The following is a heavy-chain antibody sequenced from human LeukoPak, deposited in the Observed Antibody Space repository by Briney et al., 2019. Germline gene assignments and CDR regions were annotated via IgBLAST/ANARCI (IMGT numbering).Heavy chain of an antibody. CDR2: IYYTGGT. CDR3: AGDTRGFDY. J-gene: IGHJ4*02. D-gene: IGHD3-10*01. CDR1: GGSINSGDYY. Sequence: SQTLSLTCTVSGGSINSGDYYWSWIRQPPGKGLEWIGYIYYTGGTNYNPSLMSRVTILIDTSKSQFSLKLSSVTAADTAVYYCAGDTRGFDYWGQGTLVTVSS. V-gene: IGHV4-30-4*01.